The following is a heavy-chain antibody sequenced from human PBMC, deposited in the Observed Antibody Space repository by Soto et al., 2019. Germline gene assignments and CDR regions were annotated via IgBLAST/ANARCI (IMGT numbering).Heavy chain of an antibody. CDR1: EGSLNGYY. V-gene: IGHV4-38-2*01. D-gene: IGHD6-13*01. Sequence: SETLSLTCGVSEGSLNGYYWSWIRQSPGKGLEWIGSIYHSGSTYYNPSLKSRVIISVDTSKNQFSLKLSSVTAADTAVYYCARLAPIAAADGMDVWGQGTTVTVSS. CDR3: ARLAPIAAADGMDV. CDR2: IYHSGST. J-gene: IGHJ6*02.